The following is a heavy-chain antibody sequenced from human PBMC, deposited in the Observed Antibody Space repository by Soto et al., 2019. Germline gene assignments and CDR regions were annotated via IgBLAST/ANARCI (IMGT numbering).Heavy chain of an antibody. J-gene: IGHJ4*02. Sequence: SETRSLTCTVSGVSISGYYWSWIRQPPGKRLEWIGYIDYYGSTNYNPSLKSRVTISVDTSKNQFSLKLSSVTAADTAVYYCARAYGGYADYWGQGALVT. CDR1: GVSISGYY. CDR2: IDYYGST. CDR3: ARAYGGYADY. D-gene: IGHD5-12*01. V-gene: IGHV4-59*01.